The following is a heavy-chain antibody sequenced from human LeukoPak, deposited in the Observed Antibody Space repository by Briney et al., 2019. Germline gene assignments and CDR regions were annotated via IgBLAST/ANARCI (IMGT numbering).Heavy chain of an antibody. D-gene: IGHD1-26*01. CDR3: ASWDGRSYYFDY. Sequence: SETLSLTCTVSGGSISSSSYYWGWIRQPPGKGLEWIGSIYYSGSTYYNPSLKSRVTISVDTSKNQFSLKLSSVTAADTAVYYCASWDGRSYYFDYWGQGTLVTVSS. V-gene: IGHV4-39*01. J-gene: IGHJ4*02. CDR1: GGSISSSSYY. CDR2: IYYSGST.